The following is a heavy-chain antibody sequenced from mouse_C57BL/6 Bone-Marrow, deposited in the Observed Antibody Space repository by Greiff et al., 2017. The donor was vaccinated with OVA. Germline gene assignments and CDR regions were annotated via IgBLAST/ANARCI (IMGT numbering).Heavy chain of an antibody. J-gene: IGHJ2*01. CDR3: ARGYYSNYVDYFDY. Sequence: QVQLKQSGPELVKPGASVKISCKASGYAFSSSWMNWVKQRPGKGLEWIGRIYPGDGDTNYNGKFKGKATLTADKSSSTAYMQLSSLTSEDSAVYFCARGYYSNYVDYFDYWGQGTTLTVSS. CDR1: GYAFSSSW. D-gene: IGHD2-5*01. V-gene: IGHV1-82*01. CDR2: IYPGDGDT.